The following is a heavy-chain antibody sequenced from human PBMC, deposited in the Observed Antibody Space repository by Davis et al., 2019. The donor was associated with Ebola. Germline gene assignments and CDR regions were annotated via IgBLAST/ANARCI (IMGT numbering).Heavy chain of an antibody. CDR2: IYSGGST. J-gene: IGHJ1*01. D-gene: IGHD3-22*01. Sequence: GGSLRLSCAASGFTVSSNYMSWVRQAPGKGLEWVSVIYSGGSTYYADSVKGRFTISRDNAKNSLYLQMNSLRAEDTAVYYCASQGGDYDSSGYYYTAEYFQHWGQGTLVTVSS. CDR3: ASQGGDYDSSGYYYTAEYFQH. V-gene: IGHV3-53*01. CDR1: GFTVSSNY.